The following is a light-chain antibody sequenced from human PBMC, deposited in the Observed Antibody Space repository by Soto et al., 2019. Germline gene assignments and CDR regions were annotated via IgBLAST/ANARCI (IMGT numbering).Light chain of an antibody. CDR2: GNN. V-gene: IGLV1-40*01. CDR3: QSYDSSLDVV. CDR1: RSNIGAGYD. Sequence: QSVLTQPPSVSGAPGQRVTISCTGSRSNIGAGYDVHWYQQLPGTAPKLLIYGNNNRPSGVPDRFSGSKSGTSASLAITGLQAEDEADYYCQSYDSSLDVVFGGGTKLTVL. J-gene: IGLJ2*01.